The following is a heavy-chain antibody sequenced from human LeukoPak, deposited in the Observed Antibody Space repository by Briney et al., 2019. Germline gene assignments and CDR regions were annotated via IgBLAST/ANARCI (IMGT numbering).Heavy chain of an antibody. J-gene: IGHJ3*02. V-gene: IGHV3-7*01. D-gene: IGHD2-2*01. CDR1: GFTFSSYW. CDR3: ARIGYCSSTSCSHTFDI. Sequence: PGGSLRLSCAASGFTFSSYWMTWVRQAPGKGLEWVANIKQDGSEKYYVGSVKGRFTVSRDNAKNSLYLQMNSLRADDTAVYYCARIGYCSSTSCSHTFDIWGQGTMVTVSS. CDR2: IKQDGSEK.